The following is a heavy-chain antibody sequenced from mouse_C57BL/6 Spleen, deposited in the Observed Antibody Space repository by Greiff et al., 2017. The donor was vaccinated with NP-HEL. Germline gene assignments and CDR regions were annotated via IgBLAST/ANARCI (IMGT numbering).Heavy chain of an antibody. Sequence: VQLQQSGAELARPGASVKLSCKASGYTFTSYGISWVKQRTGQGLEWIGEIYPRSGNTYYNEKFKGKATLTADKSSSTAYMELRSLTSVDSAVYFCARGAYYDGYLYYFDYWGQGTTLTVSS. D-gene: IGHD2-3*01. CDR2: IYPRSGNT. CDR3: ARGAYYDGYLYYFDY. J-gene: IGHJ2*01. CDR1: GYTFTSYG. V-gene: IGHV1-81*01.